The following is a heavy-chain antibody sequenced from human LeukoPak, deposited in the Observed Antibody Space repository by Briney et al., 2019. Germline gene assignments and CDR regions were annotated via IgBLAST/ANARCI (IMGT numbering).Heavy chain of an antibody. CDR1: GGSIRSSYYY. CDR3: ARDRGDSDAFDI. J-gene: IGHJ3*02. CDR2: IYYTGST. V-gene: IGHV4-31*03. Sequence: SETLSLTCTVSGGSIRSSYYYWGWIRQHPGKGLEWIGYIYYTGSTYYNPSLKSRVTISVYTSKNQFSLKLSSVTAADTAVYYCARDRGDSDAFDIWGQGTMVTVSS. D-gene: IGHD2-21*02.